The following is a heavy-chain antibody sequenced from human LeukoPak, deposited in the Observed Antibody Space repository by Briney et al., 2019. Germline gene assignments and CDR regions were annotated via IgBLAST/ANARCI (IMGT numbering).Heavy chain of an antibody. CDR3: ARAPWLVYIDY. CDR2: IYHSGST. J-gene: IGHJ4*02. V-gene: IGHV4-4*02. Sequence: PSETLSLTCAVSGGSISSSNWWSWVRPPPGKGLEWIGEIYHSGSTNYNPSLKRRVTISVDKSRNQFSLKLSSVTAADTAVYYCARAPWLVYIDYWGQGTLVTVSS. D-gene: IGHD6-19*01. CDR1: GGSISSSNW.